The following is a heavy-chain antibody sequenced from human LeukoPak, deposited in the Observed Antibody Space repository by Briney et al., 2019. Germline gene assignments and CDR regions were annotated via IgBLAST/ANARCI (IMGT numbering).Heavy chain of an antibody. V-gene: IGHV1-2*02. CDR1: GYTFSSYY. CDR2: INRNSGAK. Sequence: GASVRLSCATSGYTFSSYYVHWVRQAPGQGLEWVGCINRNSGAKNYAHKLQGRVTITRDTSNTTPHMEQSRLRADDTAVYYWARANMVLGVGSFFD. J-gene: IGHJ2*01. D-gene: IGHD3-10*01. CDR3: ARANMVLGVGSFFD.